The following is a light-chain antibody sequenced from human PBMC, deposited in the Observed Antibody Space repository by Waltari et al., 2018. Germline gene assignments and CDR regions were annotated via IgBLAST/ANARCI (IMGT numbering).Light chain of an antibody. Sequence: EIVLTQSPGTLSLSPGERATLSCRASQSVSRLGWDQQKPGQAPRIPTYDVSTRDTGIPDRFSGSGSGTDFSLTISRLESEDFAVYYCQHYVTLPVTFGQGTKVEIK. CDR3: QHYVTLPVT. CDR1: QSVSRL. J-gene: IGKJ1*01. V-gene: IGKV3-20*01. CDR2: DVS.